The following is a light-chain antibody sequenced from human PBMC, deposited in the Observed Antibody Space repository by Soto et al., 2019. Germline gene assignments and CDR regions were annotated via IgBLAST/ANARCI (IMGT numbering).Light chain of an antibody. J-gene: IGLJ2*01. CDR2: DVT. Sequence: QSALTQPASVSGSPGQSITISCAGTSSDIGAYNYVSWYQQHPGKAPKLLIYDVTNRPSGVSDRFSGSKSGRTASLTISGLQADDEAEYYCSSYTASIAVVFGGGTKLT. V-gene: IGLV2-14*03. CDR3: SSYTASIAVV. CDR1: SSDIGAYNY.